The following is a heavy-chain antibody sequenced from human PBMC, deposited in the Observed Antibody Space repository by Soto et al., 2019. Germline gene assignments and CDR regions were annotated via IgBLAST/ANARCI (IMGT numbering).Heavy chain of an antibody. J-gene: IGHJ6*02. D-gene: IGHD3-3*01. CDR3: ARESEPTKYYDFWSGPNYYYGMDV. CDR1: GFTFSSYA. V-gene: IGHV3-30-3*01. CDR2: ISYDGSNK. Sequence: GGSLRLSCAASGFTFSSYAMHWVRQAPGKGLEWVAVISYDGSNKYYADSVKGRFTISRDNSKNTLYLQMNSLRAEDTAVYYCARESEPTKYYDFWSGPNYYYGMDVWRQGTTVTVSS.